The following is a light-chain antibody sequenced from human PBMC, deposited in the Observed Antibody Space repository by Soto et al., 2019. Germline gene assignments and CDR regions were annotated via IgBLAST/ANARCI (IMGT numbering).Light chain of an antibody. Sequence: EIVMTQSPATLSVSPGERVTLSCRASQSVAGNLAWYQRKPGQAPRLLIHRASIRATGVPDRFSGSGAGTEFTLTISSLQYEDVADYYCHQYNNWPKTFGQGTKVEIK. V-gene: IGKV3-15*01. CDR3: HQYNNWPKT. CDR1: QSVAGN. J-gene: IGKJ1*01. CDR2: RAS.